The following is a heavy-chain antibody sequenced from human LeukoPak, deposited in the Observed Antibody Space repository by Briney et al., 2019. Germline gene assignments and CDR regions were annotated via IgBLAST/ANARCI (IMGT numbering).Heavy chain of an antibody. J-gene: IGHJ4*02. CDR2: IYYSGST. Sequence: PSETLSLTCTVSGGSISSYYWSWIRQPPGKGLEWIGYIYYSGSTNYNPSLKSRVTISVDTSKNQFSLKLSSVTAADMAVYYCARRSWEYYFDYWGQGTLVTVSS. CDR3: ARRSWEYYFDY. D-gene: IGHD1-26*01. V-gene: IGHV4-59*08. CDR1: GGSISSYY.